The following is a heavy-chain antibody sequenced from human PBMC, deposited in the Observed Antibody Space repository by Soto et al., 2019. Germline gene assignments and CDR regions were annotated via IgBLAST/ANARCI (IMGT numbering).Heavy chain of an antibody. CDR1: GFTFSSYW. CDR3: ARVETCSSTSCYSVFDY. J-gene: IGHJ4*02. CDR2: INSDGSSP. V-gene: IGHV3-74*03. D-gene: IGHD2-2*01. Sequence: EVQLVESGGGLVQPGGSLRLSCAASGFTFSSYWMHWVRQAPGKGLVWVSRINSDGSSPTYADSVKGRFTISRDNAKNTLYLQMNSLSAEDTAVYYCARVETCSSTSCYSVFDYWGQGTLVTVSS.